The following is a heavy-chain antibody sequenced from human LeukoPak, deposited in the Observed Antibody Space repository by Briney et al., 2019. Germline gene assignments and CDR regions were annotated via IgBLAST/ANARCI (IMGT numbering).Heavy chain of an antibody. CDR3: ARDLPYGDHEVGDY. D-gene: IGHD4-17*01. V-gene: IGHV3-33*01. CDR1: GFTFSSYG. Sequence: GGSLRLSCAASGFTFSSYGMHWVRQAPGKGLEGVAVIWYDGSNKYYADSVKGRVTISRDNSKNTLYLQMNSLRAEDTAVYYCARDLPYGDHEVGDYWGQGALVTVSS. CDR2: IWYDGSNK. J-gene: IGHJ4*02.